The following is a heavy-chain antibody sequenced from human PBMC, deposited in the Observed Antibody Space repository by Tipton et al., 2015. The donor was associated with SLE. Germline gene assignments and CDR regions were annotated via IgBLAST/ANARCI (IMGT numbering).Heavy chain of an antibody. J-gene: IGHJ5*02. Sequence: TMSLTCAVYGGSFSGYYWGWIRQPPGKGLEWIGSIYHSGSTYYNPSLESRVTISVDTSKNQFSLKLSSVTAADTAVYYCAREAEDCSGGSCYSGWFDPWGQGTLVTVSS. CDR2: IYHSGST. CDR1: GGSFSGYY. CDR3: AREAEDCSGGSCYSGWFDP. V-gene: IGHV4-34*01. D-gene: IGHD2-15*01.